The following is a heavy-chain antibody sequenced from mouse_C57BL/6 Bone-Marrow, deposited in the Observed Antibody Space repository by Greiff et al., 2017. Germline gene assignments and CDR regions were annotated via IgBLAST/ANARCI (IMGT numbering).Heavy chain of an antibody. CDR2: IYPGDGDT. CDR3: ARVGNYYYGLDY. D-gene: IGHD1-1*01. J-gene: IGHJ2*01. CDR1: GYAFSSSW. V-gene: IGHV1-82*01. Sequence: QVPLQQSGPELVKPGASVKISCKASGYAFSSSWMNWVKQRPGKGLEWIGRIYPGDGDTNYNGKFKGKATLTADKSSSTAYMQLSSLTSEDSAVDFCARVGNYYYGLDYWGQGTTLTVSS.